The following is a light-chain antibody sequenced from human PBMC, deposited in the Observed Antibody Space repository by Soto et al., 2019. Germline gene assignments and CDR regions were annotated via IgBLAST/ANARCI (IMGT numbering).Light chain of an antibody. V-gene: IGKV3-15*01. J-gene: IGKJ4*01. CDR3: QQYDNWPLT. CDR2: GAS. Sequence: EIVMTQSPVTLSVSPGGRATLSCRASQSISSNLAWYQQKPGQAPRFLIYGASTRATGIPARFSGSGSGTEFTLTISSLQSEDFAVYYCQQYDNWPLTFGGGTKVDIK. CDR1: QSISSN.